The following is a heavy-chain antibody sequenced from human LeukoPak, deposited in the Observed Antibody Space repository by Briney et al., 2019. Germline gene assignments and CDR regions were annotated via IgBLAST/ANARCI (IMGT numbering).Heavy chain of an antibody. V-gene: IGHV3-30*04. CDR2: ISYDGSNK. J-gene: IGHJ6*02. CDR3: ARAMKYYDSSGYLYYYYGMDV. Sequence: PGRSLRLSCAASGFTFSSYAMHWVRQAPGKGLEWVAVISYDGSNKYYADSVKGRFTISRDNSKNTLYLQMNSLRAEDTAVYYCARAMKYYDSSGYLYYYYGMDVWGQGTTVTVSS. D-gene: IGHD3-22*01. CDR1: GFTFSSYA.